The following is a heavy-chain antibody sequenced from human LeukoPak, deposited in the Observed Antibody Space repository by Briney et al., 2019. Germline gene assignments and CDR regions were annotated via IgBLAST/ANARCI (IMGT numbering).Heavy chain of an antibody. Sequence: SETLSLTCAVSGGSISSGGYSWSWIRQPPGKGLEWIGYIYHSGSTYYNPSLKSRVTISVDTSKNQFSLKLNSVTAADTAVYYCAREFSWFRGGFDHWGQGTLVTVSS. CDR3: AREFSWFRGGFDH. V-gene: IGHV4-30-2*01. CDR2: IYHSGST. J-gene: IGHJ5*02. D-gene: IGHD6-13*01. CDR1: GGSISSGGYS.